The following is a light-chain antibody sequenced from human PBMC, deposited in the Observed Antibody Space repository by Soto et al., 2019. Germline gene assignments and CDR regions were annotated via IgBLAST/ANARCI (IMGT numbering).Light chain of an antibody. CDR3: QQYTNWPPMT. V-gene: IGKV3-15*01. J-gene: IGKJ1*01. CDR1: QSVRSN. CDR2: GAS. Sequence: ERVMQTSPATLSVSPGERATISCRASQSVRSNLAWYQQRAGQAHRLLIYGASNRATGIPARFSGSGSGTDFTLTISSLQSEDFAVYYCQQYTNWPPMTFGQGTKVDIK.